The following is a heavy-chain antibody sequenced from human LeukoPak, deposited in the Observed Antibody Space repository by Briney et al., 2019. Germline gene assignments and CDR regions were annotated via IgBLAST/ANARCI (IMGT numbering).Heavy chain of an antibody. CDR3: GRGRKHNGNGLNY. V-gene: IGHV1-8*03. Sequence: GAWVKVSCKASGYTFTSYDINWVGQAPAQGLEWMGWMNPNSGNTGYAQKFQGRVTITRNTSISTAYMELGSLRAEDTAVYYCGRGRKHNGNGLNYWGEGTLVTVSS. CDR1: GYTFTSYD. D-gene: IGHD1-1*01. J-gene: IGHJ4*02. CDR2: MNPNSGNT.